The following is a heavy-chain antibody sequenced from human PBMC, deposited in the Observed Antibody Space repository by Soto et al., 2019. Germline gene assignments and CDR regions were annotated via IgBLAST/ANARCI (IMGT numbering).Heavy chain of an antibody. D-gene: IGHD3-3*01. Sequence: PSETLSLTCTVSGGSISSYYWSWIRQPPGKGLEWIGYIYYSGSTNYNPSLKSRVTISVDTSKNQFSLKLSSVTAADTAVYYCARGDDFWSGYYAYYYMDVWGKGTTVTVS. J-gene: IGHJ6*03. CDR3: ARGDDFWSGYYAYYYMDV. CDR1: GGSISSYY. V-gene: IGHV4-59*01. CDR2: IYYSGST.